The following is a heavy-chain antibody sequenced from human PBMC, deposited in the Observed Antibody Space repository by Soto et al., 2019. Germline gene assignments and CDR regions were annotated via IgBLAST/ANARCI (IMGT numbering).Heavy chain of an antibody. CDR3: ATFTPASSGSHYYYYGMDV. D-gene: IGHD3-22*01. J-gene: IGHJ6*02. Sequence: HPGGSLRLSCAAYGFTVSSNYMSWVRQAPGKGLEWVSVIYSGGSTYYADSVKGRFTISRDNSKNTLYLQMNSLRAEDTAVYYCATFTPASSGSHYYYYGMDVWGQGTTVTVSS. CDR2: IYSGGST. CDR1: GFTVSSNY. V-gene: IGHV3-66*01.